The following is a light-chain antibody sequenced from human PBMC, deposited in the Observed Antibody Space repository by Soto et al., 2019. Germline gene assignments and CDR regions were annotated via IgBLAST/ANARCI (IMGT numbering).Light chain of an antibody. CDR3: SSYTNSGTFV. Sequence: QSALTQPDAVSGSPGQSITISCTGTSSDVGAYNYVSWYQQHPGKAPKLMIYDVSNRPSGISDRFSVSKSGNTASLTISNLQADDEADYYCSSYTNSGTFVFGTGTKVTVL. CDR2: DVS. CDR1: SSDVGAYNY. V-gene: IGLV2-14*01. J-gene: IGLJ1*01.